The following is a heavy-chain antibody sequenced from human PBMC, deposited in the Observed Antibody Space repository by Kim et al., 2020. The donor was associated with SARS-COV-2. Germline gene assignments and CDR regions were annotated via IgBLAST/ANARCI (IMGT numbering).Heavy chain of an antibody. D-gene: IGHD2-2*01. CDR3: ARPLGYCSSTSFCRARPFDY. CDR1: GFTFSSYW. J-gene: IGHJ4*02. V-gene: IGHV3-7*01. CDR2: IKQDGSEK. Sequence: GSLRLSCAASGFTFSSYWMSWVRQAPGKGLEWVANIKQDGSEKYYVDSVKGRFTISRDNAKNSLYLQMNSLRAEDTAVYYCARPLGYCSSTSFCRARPFDYWGQGTLVTVSS.